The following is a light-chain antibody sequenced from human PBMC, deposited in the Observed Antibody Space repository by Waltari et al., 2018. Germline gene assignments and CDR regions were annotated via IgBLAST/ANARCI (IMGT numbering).Light chain of an antibody. J-gene: IGKJ1*01. Sequence: ETQMTQSPSTLSASAGDRVTITCRASESIPSWLAWYQQKPGRAPKLLVYEASSLERGVPSRFSGGGFGTEFTLTISGLQPDDFATYYCQQYAGSPWTFGQGTKVEIK. V-gene: IGKV1-5*03. CDR3: QQYAGSPWT. CDR1: ESIPSW. CDR2: EAS.